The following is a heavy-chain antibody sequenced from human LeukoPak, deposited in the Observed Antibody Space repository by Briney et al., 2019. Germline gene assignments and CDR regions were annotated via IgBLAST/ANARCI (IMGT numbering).Heavy chain of an antibody. CDR1: GYSIRNGYY. V-gene: IGHV4-38-2*02. J-gene: IGHJ5*02. CDR3: ARSHCAGTCYDKNWFDP. CDR2: SYHGGTT. Sequence: KPSETLSLTCTVSGYSIRNGYYWGWIRQPPGRGLEWLAISYHGGTTYYNPSLKSRVTISVDTSKNQFSLRLTSVTAADTAVYYCARSHCAGTCYDKNWFDPWGQGTLVTVSS. D-gene: IGHD1-1*01.